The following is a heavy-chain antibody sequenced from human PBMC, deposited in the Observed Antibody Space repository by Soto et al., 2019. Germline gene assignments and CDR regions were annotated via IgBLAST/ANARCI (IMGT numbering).Heavy chain of an antibody. Sequence: QVQLQESGPGLVKPSETLSLTCTVSGGSMSSYYWSWIRQPPGKGLEWIGYIYYSGSTNYNPPLKSRVTISVDTSKKQFSLKLSSVTAADTAVYYCASWGVYCTSTSCFERWFDPWGQGILVTVSS. V-gene: IGHV4-59*08. CDR2: IYYSGST. CDR3: ASWGVYCTSTSCFERWFDP. J-gene: IGHJ5*02. CDR1: GGSMSSYY. D-gene: IGHD2-2*01.